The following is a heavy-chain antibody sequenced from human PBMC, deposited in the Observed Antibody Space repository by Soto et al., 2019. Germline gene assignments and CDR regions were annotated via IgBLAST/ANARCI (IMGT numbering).Heavy chain of an antibody. CDR3: ARWPYGSGSTTGY. Sequence: QVQLVQSGAEVKKPGASVKVSCKASGYTFSTYGISWVRQAPGQGLEWMGWISTYNGNTNNAQQLQGRVTMTTDTSTATVYMQLRSLPSDDTAVYYCARWPYGSGSTTGYWGQGTLVTVSS. J-gene: IGHJ4*02. D-gene: IGHD3-10*01. V-gene: IGHV1-18*01. CDR2: ISTYNGNT. CDR1: GYTFSTYG.